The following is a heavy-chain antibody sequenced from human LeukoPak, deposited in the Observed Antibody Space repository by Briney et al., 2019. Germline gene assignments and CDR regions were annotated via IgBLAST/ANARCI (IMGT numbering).Heavy chain of an antibody. Sequence: PGGTLRLSCAASEFTFSSYGMSWVRQAPGKGLEWVANIKQDGSEKYYVDSVKGRFTISRDNAKNSLYLQMNSLRAEDTAVYYCARDRRAGVGLRYFDWLSTYYFDYWGQATLVTVSP. V-gene: IGHV3-7*01. J-gene: IGHJ4*02. D-gene: IGHD3-9*01. CDR3: ARDRRAGVGLRYFDWLSTYYFDY. CDR2: IKQDGSEK. CDR1: EFTFSSYG.